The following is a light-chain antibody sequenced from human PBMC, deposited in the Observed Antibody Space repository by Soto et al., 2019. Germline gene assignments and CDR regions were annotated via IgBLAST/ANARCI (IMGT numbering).Light chain of an antibody. V-gene: IGLV2-14*01. CDR1: RSDIGDYDY. J-gene: IGLJ3*02. CDR2: EVT. CDR3: SSFSITNTLL. Sequence: QSALTQPASVSGSPGQSITISCTGTRSDIGDYDYVSWYQQHPGKAPKLIICEVTNRPSGTSNRFSGSRSGNTASLTISGLQAEDEADYYCSSFSITNTLLFGGGTKLTVL.